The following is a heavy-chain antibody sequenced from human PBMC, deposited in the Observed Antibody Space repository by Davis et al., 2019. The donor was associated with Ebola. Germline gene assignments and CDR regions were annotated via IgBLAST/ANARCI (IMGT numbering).Heavy chain of an antibody. J-gene: IGHJ5*02. CDR2: TMPSGGIT. V-gene: IGHV1-46*01. Sequence: AASEKVSCKASEYTFTSYYLHWVRQAPGQGLEWVAITMPSGGITSYAQQFQGRVTMTRDTSTSTVYMELSSLTSEDTAVYYCARGSPIEISVFDPWGQGTLVTVSS. CDR3: ARGSPIEISVFDP. D-gene: IGHD2/OR15-2a*01. CDR1: EYTFTSYY.